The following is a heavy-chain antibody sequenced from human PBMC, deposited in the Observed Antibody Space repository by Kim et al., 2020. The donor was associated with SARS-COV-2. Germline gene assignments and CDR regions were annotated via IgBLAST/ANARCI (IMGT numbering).Heavy chain of an antibody. V-gene: IGHV5-51*01. CDR2: IYPGDSDT. D-gene: IGHD3-16*01. Sequence: GESLKISCKGSGYTFSSYWIGWVRQLPGKGREWMGIIYPGDSDTKYSPSFQGQVTISADKSISTAYLQWSSLRASDSAIYYCARQLSLVTSLGTDFWGQGTLVTVSS. J-gene: IGHJ4*02. CDR1: GYTFSSYW. CDR3: ARQLSLVTSLGTDF.